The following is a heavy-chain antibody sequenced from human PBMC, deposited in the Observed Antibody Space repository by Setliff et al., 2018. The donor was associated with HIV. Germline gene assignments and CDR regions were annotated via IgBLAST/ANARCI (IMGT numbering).Heavy chain of an antibody. Sequence: EASVKVSCKASGYTFTNYALYWVRQAPGQRPEYMGYIHTDSGKTYFSQKFQGRVTLTRDTSASTAYMELSSLRSEDTAIYYCARQSVSATFDSWGQGTLVTVSS. CDR3: ARQSVSATFDS. D-gene: IGHD6-19*01. CDR1: GYTFTNYA. V-gene: IGHV1-3*04. CDR2: IHTDSGKT. J-gene: IGHJ4*02.